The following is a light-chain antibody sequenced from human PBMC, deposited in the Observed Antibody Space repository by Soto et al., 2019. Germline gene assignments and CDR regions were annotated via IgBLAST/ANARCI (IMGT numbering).Light chain of an antibody. CDR3: QQYNNWPWT. CDR2: AAS. Sequence: EIVMTQSPGTLSVSPGERATLSCRASQGVSSNLAWYQQKPGQAPNRLIYAASTRPSGIPARFSGSGSGTEFALTISSLQSEDFAAYYCQQYNNWPWTFGQGTKLEIK. V-gene: IGKV3-15*01. J-gene: IGKJ1*01. CDR1: QGVSSN.